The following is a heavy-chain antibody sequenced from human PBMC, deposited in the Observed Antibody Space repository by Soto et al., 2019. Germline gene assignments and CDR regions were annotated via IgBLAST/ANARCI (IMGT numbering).Heavy chain of an antibody. CDR1: VTPSVLTT. J-gene: IGHJ4*02. V-gene: IGHV4-59*02. D-gene: IGHD1-1*01. CDR2: FYNGGT. Sequence: SETRPSPALCLVTPSVLTTGAGSGSPQGRDCSGLAIFYNGGTAYNPSLKSRVTMSLDMSKKQFSLKLTSVTAADTAAYYCARVQLVHKVIDYWGQGTLVTVSS. CDR3: ARVQLVHKVIDY.